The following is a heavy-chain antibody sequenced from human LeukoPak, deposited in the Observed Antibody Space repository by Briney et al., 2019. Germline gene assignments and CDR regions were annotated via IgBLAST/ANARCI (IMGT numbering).Heavy chain of an antibody. V-gene: IGHV3-11*06. CDR3: ARANTAMVPDI. J-gene: IGHJ3*02. Sequence: GSLRLSCAASGFTFSDYYMGWIRQAPGKGLEWVSYISSSSSYTNYADSVKGRFTISRDNAKNSLYLQMNSLRAEDTAVYYCARANTAMVPDIWGQGTMVTVSS. CDR1: GFTFSDYY. D-gene: IGHD5-18*01. CDR2: ISSSSSYT.